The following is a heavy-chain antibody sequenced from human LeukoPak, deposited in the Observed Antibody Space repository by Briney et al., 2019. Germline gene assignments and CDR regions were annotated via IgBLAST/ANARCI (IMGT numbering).Heavy chain of an antibody. CDR1: GFTFSSYA. J-gene: IGHJ4*02. V-gene: IGHV3-30*04. D-gene: IGHD6-19*01. Sequence: PGGSLRLSCAASGFTFSSYAMHWVRQAPGKGLEWVAVISYDGSNKYYADSVKGRFTISRDNSKNTLYLQMNSLRAEDTAVYYCARSSSGWYGSFDSWAREPWSPSPQ. CDR3: ARSSSGWYGSFDS. CDR2: ISYDGSNK.